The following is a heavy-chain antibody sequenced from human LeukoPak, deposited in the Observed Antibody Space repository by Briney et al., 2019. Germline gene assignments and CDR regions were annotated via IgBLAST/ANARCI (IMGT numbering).Heavy chain of an antibody. Sequence: PGGSLRLSCAASGFTFSSYEMNWVRQAPGKGLECVSYISSSGSTMYYADSVKGRFTISRDNAKNSLYLQMNSLRAEDTAVYYCAREGGYGPTFPMDVWGQGTTVTVSS. D-gene: IGHD5-18*01. J-gene: IGHJ6*02. V-gene: IGHV3-48*03. CDR3: AREGGYGPTFPMDV. CDR1: GFTFSSYE. CDR2: ISSSGSTM.